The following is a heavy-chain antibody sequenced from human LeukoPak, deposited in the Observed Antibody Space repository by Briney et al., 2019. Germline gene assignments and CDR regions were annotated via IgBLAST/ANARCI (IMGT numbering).Heavy chain of an antibody. CDR2: IIPIFGTA. Sequence: SVKVSCKASGGTFSGYAISWMRQAPGQGLEWMGGIIPIFGTANYAQKFQGRVTITADESTSTAYMELSSLRSEDTAVYYCATSEEQQLVLEPYWFDPWGQGTLVTVSS. CDR1: GGTFSGYA. CDR3: ATSEEQQLVLEPYWFDP. J-gene: IGHJ5*02. V-gene: IGHV1-69*13. D-gene: IGHD6-13*01.